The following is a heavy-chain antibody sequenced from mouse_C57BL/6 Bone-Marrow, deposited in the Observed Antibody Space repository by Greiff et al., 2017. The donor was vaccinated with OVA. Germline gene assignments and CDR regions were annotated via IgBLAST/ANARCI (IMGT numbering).Heavy chain of an antibody. J-gene: IGHJ1*03. CDR2: IHPNSGST. Sequence: QVQLQQPWAELVKPGASVKLSCKASGYTFTSYWMHWVKQRPGQGLEWIGMIHPNSGSTNYNEKFKSKATLTVDKSSSTAYMQLSSLTSEDSAVYYCARGASLWGYFDVWGTGTTVTVSS. CDR3: ARGASLWGYFDV. CDR1: GYTFTSYW. V-gene: IGHV1-64*01. D-gene: IGHD1-1*02.